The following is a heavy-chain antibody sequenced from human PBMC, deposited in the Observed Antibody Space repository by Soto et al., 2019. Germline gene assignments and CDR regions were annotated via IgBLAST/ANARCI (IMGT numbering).Heavy chain of an antibody. CDR3: AKDQASGQGSFDS. J-gene: IGHJ4*02. Sequence: GGSLRLSCAASGFTFNIYVMHWVRQAPDKGLEWVALISYDGSNQYYADSVKGRFTISRDNSKNTLFLQMNSLRADDTAVYYCAKDQASGQGSFDSWGQGTLVTVSS. CDR1: GFTFNIYV. V-gene: IGHV3-30*18. CDR2: ISYDGSNQ.